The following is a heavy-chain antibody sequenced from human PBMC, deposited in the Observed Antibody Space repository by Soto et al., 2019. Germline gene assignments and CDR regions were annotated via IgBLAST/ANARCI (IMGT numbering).Heavy chain of an antibody. CDR3: AKDQASGQGSFDS. J-gene: IGHJ4*02. Sequence: GGSLRLSCAASGFTFNIYVMHWVRQAPDKGLEWVALISYDGSNQYYADSVKGRFTISRDNSKNTLFLQMNSLRADDTAVYYCAKDQASGQGSFDSWGQGTLVTVSS. CDR1: GFTFNIYV. V-gene: IGHV3-30*18. CDR2: ISYDGSNQ.